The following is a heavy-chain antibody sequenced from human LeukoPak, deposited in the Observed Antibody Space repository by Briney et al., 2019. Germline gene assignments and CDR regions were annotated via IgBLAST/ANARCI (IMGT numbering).Heavy chain of an antibody. CDR1: GGSISSYY. Sequence: SETLSLTCTVSGGSISSYYWSWIRQPPGKGLEWIGYIYYNGGSTNYNPSLKSRVTISVDTSKNQFSLKLSSVTAVDTAVYHCAKDVGPVLFDYWGQGTLVTVTS. D-gene: IGHD2-15*01. V-gene: IGHV4-59*01. J-gene: IGHJ4*02. CDR3: AKDVGPVLFDY. CDR2: IYYNGGST.